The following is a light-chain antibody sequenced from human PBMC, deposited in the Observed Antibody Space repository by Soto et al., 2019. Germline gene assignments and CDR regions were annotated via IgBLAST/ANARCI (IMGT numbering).Light chain of an antibody. CDR2: GAS. CDR1: QSVSSSY. CDR3: QQYGSSPLT. Sequence: EIVLTQSPGTLSLSPGERATLSCRASQSVSSSYLAWYQQKPGQAPRLLIYGASSRATGIPDRFSGSGSGTDFTLTISRLELEDFAVYYCQQYGSSPLTFGGGNKVDIK. V-gene: IGKV3-20*01. J-gene: IGKJ4*01.